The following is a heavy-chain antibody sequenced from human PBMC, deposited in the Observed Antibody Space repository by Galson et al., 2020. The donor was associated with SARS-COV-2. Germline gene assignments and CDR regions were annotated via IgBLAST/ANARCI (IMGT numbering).Heavy chain of an antibody. CDR3: AKEAGDRYFDY. V-gene: IGHV3-21*01. D-gene: IGHD6-19*01. J-gene: IGHJ4*02. Sequence: GGSLRLSCAASGFTFSTYSLNWVRQAPGKGLEWLSSISGSGSYRSYADSVKGRFTISRDNAKNSLFLQMTSLRAEDTGVYYCAKEAGDRYFDYWGQGTLVTVSS. CDR2: ISGSGSYR. CDR1: GFTFSTYS.